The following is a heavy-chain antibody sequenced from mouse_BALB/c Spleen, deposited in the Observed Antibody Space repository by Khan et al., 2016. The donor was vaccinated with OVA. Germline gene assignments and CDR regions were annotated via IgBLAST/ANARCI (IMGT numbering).Heavy chain of an antibody. CDR1: GFSLTSFG. J-gene: IGHJ4*01. D-gene: IGHD1-1*01. Sequence: QVQLKESGPGLVAPSQSLSITCTVSGFSLTSFGVNWVRQPPGKGLEWLGVIWGDGRTNYHSTLKSRLIVSKDNSKSQVFLKLISLQTDDTATYYCAKFTPDYYSMDYWGQGTSVTVSS. CDR3: AKFTPDYYSMDY. CDR2: IWGDGRT. V-gene: IGHV2-3*01.